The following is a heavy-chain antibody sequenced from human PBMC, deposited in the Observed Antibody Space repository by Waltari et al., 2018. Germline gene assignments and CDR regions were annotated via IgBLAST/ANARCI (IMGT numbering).Heavy chain of an antibody. V-gene: IGHV3-30-3*01. D-gene: IGHD3-10*01. J-gene: IGHJ4*02. CDR3: ARPYGSGSYEIDY. Sequence: QVQLVESGGGVVQPGRSLRLSCAASGFTFSSYAMHWVRQAPGTGLEWVAVISYYGSNKYYADSVKGRFTISRDNSKNTLYLQMNSLRAEDTPVYYCARPYGSGSYEIDYWGQGTLVTVSS. CDR2: ISYYGSNK. CDR1: GFTFSSYA.